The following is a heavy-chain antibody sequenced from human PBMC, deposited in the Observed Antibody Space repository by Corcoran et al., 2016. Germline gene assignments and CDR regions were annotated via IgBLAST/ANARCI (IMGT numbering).Heavy chain of an antibody. CDR3: ARGGYNWNYDHWFDP. V-gene: IGHV1-46*01. Sequence: QVQLVQSGAEVKKPGASVKVSCKASGYTFTSYYLHWVRQAPGQGLEWMGIINPSGGNTRYAQKFQGRVTMTRDTSTSTVYMELSSLRSEDTAVYYCARGGYNWNYDHWFDPWGQGTLVTVSS. J-gene: IGHJ5*02. D-gene: IGHD1-7*01. CDR1: GYTFTSYY. CDR2: INPSGGNT.